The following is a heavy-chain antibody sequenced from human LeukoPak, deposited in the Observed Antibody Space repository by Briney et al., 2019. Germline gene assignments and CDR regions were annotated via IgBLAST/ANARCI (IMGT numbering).Heavy chain of an antibody. Sequence: GGSLRLSCAASGFTVSSNYMSWVRQAPGKGLEWVSAISGSGGSTYYADSVKGRFTISRDNSKNTLYLQMNSLRAEDTAVYYCAKVSGGGKLIVVVITLFDYWGQGTLVTVSS. CDR2: ISGSGGST. CDR3: AKVSGGGKLIVVVITLFDY. J-gene: IGHJ4*02. V-gene: IGHV3-23*01. D-gene: IGHD3-22*01. CDR1: GFTVSSNY.